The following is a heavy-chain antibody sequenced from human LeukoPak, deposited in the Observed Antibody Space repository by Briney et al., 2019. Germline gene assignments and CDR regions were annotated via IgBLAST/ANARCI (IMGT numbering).Heavy chain of an antibody. CDR3: APSGTYRSTDYYFDY. V-gene: IGHV1-2*02. D-gene: IGHD1-26*01. CDR1: GYSFTGYY. Sequence: GASVKVPCKASGYSFTGYYVHWVRQAPGQGLEWMGWINPNSGGTSYAQKFQGRVTMTRDTSISTAYMELSRLRSDDTAVYYCAPSGTYRSTDYYFDYWGQGTLVTVSS. CDR2: INPNSGGT. J-gene: IGHJ4*02.